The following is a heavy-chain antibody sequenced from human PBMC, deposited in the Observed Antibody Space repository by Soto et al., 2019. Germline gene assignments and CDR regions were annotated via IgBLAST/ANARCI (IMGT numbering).Heavy chain of an antibody. Sequence: VQLVESGGGSVQPGRSLRLSCAASGFTFDDYAMHWVRRVPGKGLEWVSSISWNGNIIGYADSVKGRFTISRDNAKNSLYLQINSLRPEDTALYYCAKGGPDAFCGGGRCYFESWGQGTLVTVSS. CDR2: ISWNGNII. CDR1: GFTFDDYA. V-gene: IGHV3-9*01. D-gene: IGHD2-15*01. J-gene: IGHJ4*02. CDR3: AKGGPDAFCGGGRCYFES.